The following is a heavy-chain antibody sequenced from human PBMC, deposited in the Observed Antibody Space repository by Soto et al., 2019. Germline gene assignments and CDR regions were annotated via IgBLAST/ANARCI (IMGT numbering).Heavy chain of an antibody. D-gene: IGHD3-3*01. V-gene: IGHV3-21*01. CDR3: GLYDDLVFHF. J-gene: IGHJ4*02. CDR1: GFTFSTFN. CDR2: ITNSAYT. Sequence: EVRLVESGGGLVTPGGSLRLSWAASGFTFSTFNMNWVRQAPGKGLEWVSSITNSAYTSYADSVKGRFTISRDNAKNSLYLQMNSLRAEDTAVYYCGLYDDLVFHFWGQGALVTVSS.